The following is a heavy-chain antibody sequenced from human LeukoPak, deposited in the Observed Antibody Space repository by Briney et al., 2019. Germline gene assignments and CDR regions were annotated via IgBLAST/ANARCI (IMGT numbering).Heavy chain of an antibody. D-gene: IGHD6-19*01. J-gene: IGHJ4*02. CDR2: INPSGGST. CDR1: GYTFTSYY. Sequence: ASVKVSCKASGYTFTSYYMHWVRQAPGQGLEWMGIINPSGGSTSYAQKFQGRVTMTRDTSTSTVYIELSSLRSEDTAVYYCARDSSGWYYFDYWGQGTLVTVSS. CDR3: ARDSSGWYYFDY. V-gene: IGHV1-46*01.